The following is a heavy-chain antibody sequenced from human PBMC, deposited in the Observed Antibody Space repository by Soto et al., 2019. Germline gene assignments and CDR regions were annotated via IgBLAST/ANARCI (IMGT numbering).Heavy chain of an antibody. D-gene: IGHD2-21*02. CDR3: AREDDGGDRDYYGLDV. CDR1: GGSISSSSYY. Sequence: ASETLSLTCTVSGGSISSSSYYWGWIRQPPGKGLEWIGYIYYSGSIFYNPSFKSRVTISVDTSKNQFSLQLSSVTAADTAVYFCAREDDGGDRDYYGLDVWGQGTTVTVSS. CDR2: IYYSGSI. V-gene: IGHV4-39*07. J-gene: IGHJ6*02.